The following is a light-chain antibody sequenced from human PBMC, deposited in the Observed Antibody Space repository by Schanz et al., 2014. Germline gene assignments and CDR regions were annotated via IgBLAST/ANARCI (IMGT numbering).Light chain of an antibody. CDR3: QQVSSYPIT. J-gene: IGKJ5*01. CDR1: QDISRY. CDR2: TAS. Sequence: IQLTQSPSSLSASVGDRVSITCRASQDISRYLTWYQQKPGKAPNLLIYTASTLQTGVPSRFSGSGSGTDFTLTISSLQPEDFATYYCQQVSSYPITFGQGTRLENK. V-gene: IGKV1-9*01.